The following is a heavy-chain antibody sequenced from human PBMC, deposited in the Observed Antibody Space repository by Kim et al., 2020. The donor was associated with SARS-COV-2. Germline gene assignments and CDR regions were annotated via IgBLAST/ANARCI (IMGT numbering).Heavy chain of an antibody. V-gene: IGHV1-3*01. Sequence: ASEVSCKASGYTFTSYAMHWVRQAPGQRLEWMGWINAGNGNTKYSQKFQGRVTITRDTSASTAYMELSSLRSEDTAVYYCARVRSYCSSTSCPPYYGMDVWGQGTTVTVSS. D-gene: IGHD2-2*01. CDR1: GYTFTSYA. CDR3: ARVRSYCSSTSCPPYYGMDV. J-gene: IGHJ6*02. CDR2: INAGNGNT.